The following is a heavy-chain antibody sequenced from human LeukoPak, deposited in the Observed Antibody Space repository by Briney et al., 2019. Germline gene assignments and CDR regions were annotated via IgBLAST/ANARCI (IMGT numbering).Heavy chain of an antibody. J-gene: IGHJ4*02. Sequence: PGGSLRLSCAASGFTFSNAWMSWVRQAPGKGLEWVGRIRSKTDGGTADYAAPVKGRFTISRDDSKDTLYLQMNSLKNEAIAVYYCTTAVMHWGQGTVVTVSS. V-gene: IGHV3-15*05. D-gene: IGHD2-21*01. CDR3: TTAVMH. CDR1: GFTFSNAW. CDR2: IRSKTDGGTA.